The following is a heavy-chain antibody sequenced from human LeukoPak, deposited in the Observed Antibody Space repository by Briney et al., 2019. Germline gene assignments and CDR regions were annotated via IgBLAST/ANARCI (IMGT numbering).Heavy chain of an antibody. Sequence: GGSLRLSCAASGFTFSNHAMSWVRQAPGKGLQGVAVISGGGRTTEYEDLVKGRFTISRDNSKNTLALQMNSLTVEARAIYFCAKNVVVKRYIDFWGQGTLVTVSS. CDR2: ISGGGRTT. CDR1: GFTFSNHA. CDR3: AKNVVVKRYIDF. V-gene: IGHV3-23*01. D-gene: IGHD2-15*01. J-gene: IGHJ4*02.